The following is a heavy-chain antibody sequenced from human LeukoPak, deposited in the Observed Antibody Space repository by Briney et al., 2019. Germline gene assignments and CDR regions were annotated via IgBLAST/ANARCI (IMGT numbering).Heavy chain of an antibody. Sequence: SETLSLTCTVSGGSISSYYWSWIRQPPGKGLEWIGYIYYSGSTNYNPSLKSRVTISVDTSKNQFSLKLSSVTAADTAVYYCARGPYSSGWYAENWFDPWGQGTLVTVSS. J-gene: IGHJ5*02. CDR3: ARGPYSSGWYAENWFDP. V-gene: IGHV4-59*01. CDR2: IYYSGST. CDR1: GGSISSYY. D-gene: IGHD6-19*01.